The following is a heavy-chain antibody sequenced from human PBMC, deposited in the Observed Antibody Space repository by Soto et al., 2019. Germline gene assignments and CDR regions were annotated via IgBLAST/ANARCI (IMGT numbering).Heavy chain of an antibody. J-gene: IGHJ4*02. CDR2: IYWNDDK. CDR1: GFSLSTSGVG. CDR3: ARTDGEYQLLYFPRGRSRYFDY. Sequence: QITLKESGPTLVKPTQTLTLTCTFSGFSLSTSGVGVGWIRQPPGKALEWLALIYWNDDKRYSPSLKSRLTITKDTSKNQVVLTMTNMDPVDTATYYCARTDGEYQLLYFPRGRSRYFDYWGQGTLVTVSS. D-gene: IGHD2-2*02. V-gene: IGHV2-5*01.